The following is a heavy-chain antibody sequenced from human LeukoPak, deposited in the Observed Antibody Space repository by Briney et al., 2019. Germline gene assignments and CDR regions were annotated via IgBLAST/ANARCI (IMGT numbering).Heavy chain of an antibody. D-gene: IGHD6-19*01. J-gene: IGHJ5*02. CDR1: GFSFSNFE. Sequence: GGSLRLSCVVSGFSFSNFEMNWVRQAPGKGLEGVSYITGNSDTRYYADSVKGRFTISRDNTKNSLYLQMGSLRPKDTAGYYCAKGPGARGRFHWFDPWGQGTRVTVSS. CDR2: ITGNSDTR. CDR3: AKGPGARGRFHWFDP. V-gene: IGHV3-48*03.